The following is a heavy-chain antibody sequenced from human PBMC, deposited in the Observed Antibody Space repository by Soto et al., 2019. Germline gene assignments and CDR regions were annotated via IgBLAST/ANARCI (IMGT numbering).Heavy chain of an antibody. CDR1: GFNFRSDS. CDR3: AKDVDTAQRPPGAFDI. V-gene: IGHV3-23*01. CDR2: ISGSGGST. Sequence: GSPRTSCAASGFNFRSDSMSWVRQGPGKGLEWVSAISGSGGSTYYADSVKGRFTISRDNSKNTLYLQMNSLRAEDTAVYYCAKDVDTAQRPPGAFDIWGQGTMVTVSS. D-gene: IGHD5-18*01. J-gene: IGHJ3*02.